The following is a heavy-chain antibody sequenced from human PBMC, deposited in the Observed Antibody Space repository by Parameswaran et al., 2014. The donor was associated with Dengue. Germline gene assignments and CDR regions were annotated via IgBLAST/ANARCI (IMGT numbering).Heavy chain of an antibody. J-gene: IGHJ3*02. CDR2: IYPVDSET. Sequence: GESLKISCKGSGYSFSSYWIAWVRQMPGKGLEWMGSIYPVDSETRYSPSFQGQVTLSADKSISIASLQWTSLKAPDTAMYYCAKTVDSTGEDAFDIWGQGDNGHRLL. CDR1: GYSFSSYW. D-gene: IGHD3-22*01. V-gene: IGHV5-51*01. CDR3: AKTVDSTGEDAFDI.